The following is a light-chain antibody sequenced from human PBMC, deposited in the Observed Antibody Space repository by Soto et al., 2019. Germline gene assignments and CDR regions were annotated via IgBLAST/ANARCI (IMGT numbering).Light chain of an antibody. CDR1: QSIGRY. J-gene: IGKJ1*01. CDR3: QQFGRFST. CDR2: QAS. Sequence: DIQMTQSPSTLSASVGDRVTITCRASQSIGRYLAWYRQKPGKAPRLLIYQASSLENGVPSRFSGSGSGTDFTLTISSLQPDDFATYYCQQFGRFSTFGQGTKVEIK. V-gene: IGKV1-5*03.